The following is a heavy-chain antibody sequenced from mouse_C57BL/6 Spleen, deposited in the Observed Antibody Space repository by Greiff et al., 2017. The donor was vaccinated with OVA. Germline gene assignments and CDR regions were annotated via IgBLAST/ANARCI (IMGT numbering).Heavy chain of an antibody. CDR3: ARPYYYGSSPDWFAY. D-gene: IGHD1-1*01. V-gene: IGHV5-17*01. CDR2: MSSGSSTI. Sequence: DVQLVESGGGLVKPGGSLKLSCAASGFTFSDYGMHWVRQAPEKGLEWVAYMSSGSSTIYYADTVKGRFTISRDNAKNTLFLQMTSLRSEDTAMYYCARPYYYGSSPDWFAYWGQGTLVTVSA. J-gene: IGHJ3*01. CDR1: GFTFSDYG.